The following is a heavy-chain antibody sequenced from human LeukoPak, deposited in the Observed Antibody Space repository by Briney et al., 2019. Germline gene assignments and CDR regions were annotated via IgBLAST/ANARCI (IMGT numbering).Heavy chain of an antibody. CDR2: ISAYNGNT. CDR1: GYTFTSYG. J-gene: IGHJ5*02. CDR3: ARSPQQLGRRFWFDP. V-gene: IGHV1-18*01. Sequence: AXVKVXXKXSGYTFTSYGISWVRQAPGQGLEWMGWISAYNGNTNYAQKLQGRVTMTTDTSTSTAYMELRGLRSDDTAVYYCARSPQQLGRRFWFDPWGQGTLVTVSS. D-gene: IGHD6-13*01.